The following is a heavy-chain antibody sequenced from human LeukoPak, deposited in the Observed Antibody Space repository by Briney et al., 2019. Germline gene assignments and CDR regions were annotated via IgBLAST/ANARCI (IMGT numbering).Heavy chain of an antibody. D-gene: IGHD1-26*01. CDR3: ARSRYSGSYYGFDY. V-gene: IGHV4-34*01. J-gene: IGHJ4*02. CDR2: INHSGST. CDR1: GGSISGYY. Sequence: SETLSLTCTVSGGSISGYYWSWIRQPPGKGLEWIGEINHSGSTNYNPSLKSRVTISVDTSKNQFSLKLSSVTAADTAVYYCARSRYSGSYYGFDYWGQGTLVTVSS.